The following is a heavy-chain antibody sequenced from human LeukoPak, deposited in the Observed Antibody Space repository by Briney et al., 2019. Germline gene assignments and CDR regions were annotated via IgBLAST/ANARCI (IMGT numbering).Heavy chain of an antibody. V-gene: IGHV3-7*04. D-gene: IGHD1-1*01. CDR1: GFRFSSYW. Sequence: PGGSLRLSCAASGFRFSSYWMGWVRQAPGKGLEWAANINQDGTEKYYVDSVKGRFTISRDNAKNSLSLQMNSLRVEDTAVYYCARDGMPFDWWGQGNLVTVSS. J-gene: IGHJ4*02. CDR3: ARDGMPFDW. CDR2: INQDGTEK.